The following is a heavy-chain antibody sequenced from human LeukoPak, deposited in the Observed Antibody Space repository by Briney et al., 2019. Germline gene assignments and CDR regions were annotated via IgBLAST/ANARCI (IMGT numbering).Heavy chain of an antibody. D-gene: IGHD3-22*01. V-gene: IGHV3-7*01. CDR3: TRDLSHDSSG. J-gene: IGHJ4*02. CDR2: IKFDGSEI. CDR1: GFSLSDYW. Sequence: PGGSLILSCAASGFSLSDYWMTWVRQAPGKGLECVGNIKFDGSEIYYLDSVRGRFSISRDNAKNSLYLQMNSLRVEDTAVYYCTRDLSHDSSGWGQGTLVTVSS.